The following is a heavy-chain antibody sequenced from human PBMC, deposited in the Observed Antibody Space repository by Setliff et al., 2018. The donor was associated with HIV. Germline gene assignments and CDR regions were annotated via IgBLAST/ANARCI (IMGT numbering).Heavy chain of an antibody. J-gene: IGHJ5*02. CDR2: IYPNGNT. V-gene: IGHV4-61*02. CDR3: ARHDCGGDCSINWFDP. Sequence: PSETLSLTCTVSGGSISSGGYYWNWIRQPAGKGPEWIGRIYPNGNTNYNPSLISRVTMAVDTSKNQFSLKLNSVTAADTAVYYCARHDCGGDCSINWFDPWGQGTLVTVSS. D-gene: IGHD2-21*02. CDR1: GGSISSGGYY.